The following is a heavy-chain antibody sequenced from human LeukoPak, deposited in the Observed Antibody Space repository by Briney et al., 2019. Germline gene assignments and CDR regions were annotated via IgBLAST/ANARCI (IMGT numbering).Heavy chain of an antibody. CDR2: IWYDGSNK. V-gene: IGHV3-33*01. CDR1: GFTFSSYG. Sequence: PGGSLRLSCAASGFTFSSYGMHWARQAPGKGLEWVAVIWYDGSNKYYADSVKGRFTISRDNSKNTPYLQMNSLRAEDTAVYYCARAQLWFGELLPKSGIDYWGQGTLVTVSS. D-gene: IGHD3-10*01. CDR3: ARAQLWFGELLPKSGIDY. J-gene: IGHJ4*02.